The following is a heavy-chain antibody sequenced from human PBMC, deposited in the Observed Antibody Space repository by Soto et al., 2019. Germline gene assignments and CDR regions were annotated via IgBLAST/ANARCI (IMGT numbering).Heavy chain of an antibody. V-gene: IGHV1-24*01. CDR3: ATAASMTTGSSPNYYYMDV. J-gene: IGHJ6*03. Sequence: VSVKVSCKVSGYTLTELSMHWVRQAPGKGLEWMGGFDPEDGETIYAQKFQGRVTMTEDTSTDTAYMELSSLRSEDTAVYYCATAASMTTGSSPNYYYMDVWGKGTTVTVSS. CDR1: GYTLTELS. D-gene: IGHD4-17*01. CDR2: FDPEDGET.